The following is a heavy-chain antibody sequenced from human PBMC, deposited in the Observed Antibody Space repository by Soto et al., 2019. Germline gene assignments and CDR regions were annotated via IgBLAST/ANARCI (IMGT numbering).Heavy chain of an antibody. J-gene: IGHJ6*02. CDR2: IGPYNGNT. CDR1: GYKFTTYA. D-gene: IGHD2-2*02. Sequence: ASVKVSCKASGYKFTTYAIGWVRQAPGQGLEWMGWIGPYNGNTNYAREFQGRVTITTDTFTTTAYMDLRSLRSDDTAVYYCARVACSSSSCYKISVHYGLDLWGQGTTVTAP. CDR3: ARVACSSSSCYKISVHYGLDL. V-gene: IGHV1-18*01.